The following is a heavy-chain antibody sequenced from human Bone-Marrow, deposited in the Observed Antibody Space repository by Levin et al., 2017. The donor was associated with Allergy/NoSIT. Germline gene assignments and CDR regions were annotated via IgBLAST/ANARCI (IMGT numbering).Heavy chain of an antibody. D-gene: IGHD5-18*01. J-gene: IGHJ3*02. CDR3: ASTWMEGYSYGSAFDI. V-gene: IGHV4-59*01. Sequence: SETLSLTCTVSGGSISSYYWSWIRQPPGKGLEWIGYIYYSGSTNYNPSLKSRVTISVDTSKNQFSLKLSSVTAADTAVYYCASTWMEGYSYGSAFDIWGQGTMVTVSS. CDR1: GGSISSYY. CDR2: IYYSGST.